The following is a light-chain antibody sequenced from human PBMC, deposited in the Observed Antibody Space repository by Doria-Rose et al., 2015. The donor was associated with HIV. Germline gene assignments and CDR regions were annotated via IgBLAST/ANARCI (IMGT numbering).Light chain of an antibody. V-gene: IGKV3-20*01. CDR2: DGS. Sequence: EIVLTQSPGTLSLSPGERATLSCRASQSFSSTYLAWYQQKPGQAPRLLICDGSTMATGIPDRFSASGSGTDFTLTINRLEPEDFALYYCHQYGISWTFGQGTKVEI. CDR3: HQYGISWT. J-gene: IGKJ1*01. CDR1: QSFSSTY.